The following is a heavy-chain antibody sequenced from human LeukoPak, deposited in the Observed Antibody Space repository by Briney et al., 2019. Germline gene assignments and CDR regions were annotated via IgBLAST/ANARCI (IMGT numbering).Heavy chain of an antibody. V-gene: IGHV4-59*08. CDR1: GDSISRYY. D-gene: IGHD6-13*01. Sequence: SGTLSLTCTVSGDSISRYYWSWIRQPPGKGLECIGYIYYTGTTNYNPSLKSRVTISVDTSKNQFALRLKSVTAADTAVDYSARHTERGQQMADWGQGILVTVAS. CDR2: IYYTGTT. J-gene: IGHJ4*02. CDR3: ARHTERGQQMAD.